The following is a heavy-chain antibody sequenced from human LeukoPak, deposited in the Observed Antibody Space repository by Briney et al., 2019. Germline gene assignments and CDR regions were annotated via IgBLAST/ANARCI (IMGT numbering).Heavy chain of an antibody. CDR2: ISWNSGSI. CDR1: GFTFDDYA. CDR3: HSSSSVGFDY. D-gene: IGHD6-6*01. J-gene: IGHJ4*02. Sequence: SLRLSCAASGFTFDDYAMHWVRQAPGKGLEWVSGISWNSGSIGYADSVKGRFTISRDNAKNSLYLQMNSLRAEDTALYYCHSSSSVGFDYWGQGTLVTVSS. V-gene: IGHV3-9*01.